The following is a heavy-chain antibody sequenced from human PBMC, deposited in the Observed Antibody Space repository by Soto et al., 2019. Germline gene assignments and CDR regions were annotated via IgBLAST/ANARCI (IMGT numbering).Heavy chain of an antibody. V-gene: IGHV3-49*03. CDR3: TWDDFWSGYSH. CDR1: GFTFGDYA. CDR2: IRSKAYGGTT. D-gene: IGHD3-3*01. J-gene: IGHJ4*02. Sequence: GGSLRLSCTASGFTFGDYAMSWFRQAPGKGLEWVGFIRSKAYGGTTEYAASVKGRFTISRDDSKSIAYLQMNSLKTEDTAVYYCTWDDFWSGYSHWGQGTLVTVSS.